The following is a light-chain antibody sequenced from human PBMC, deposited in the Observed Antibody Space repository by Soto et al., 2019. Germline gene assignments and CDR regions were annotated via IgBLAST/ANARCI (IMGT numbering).Light chain of an antibody. J-gene: IGKJ4*01. CDR2: DAS. CDR1: QSVSTD. CDR3: QQRSKWPLT. Sequence: EIMLTQSPATLSLSPGQRATLSCRASQSVSTDLAWYQQKPGQAPRLLIYDASNRATGIPARFSGSGSGTDFTLTISSLEPEDLAVYYCQQRSKWPLTFGGWTKVEIK. V-gene: IGKV3-11*01.